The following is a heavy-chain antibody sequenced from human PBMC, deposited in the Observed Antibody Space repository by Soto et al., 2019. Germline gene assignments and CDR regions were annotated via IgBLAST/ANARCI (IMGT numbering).Heavy chain of an antibody. CDR1: GFTFTSSA. D-gene: IGHD4-17*01. V-gene: IGHV1-58*01. CDR2: IVVGSGNT. J-gene: IGHJ6*02. CDR3: ASNLDYGGNSVSPYYYGMDV. Sequence: SVKVSCKASGFTFTSSAVQWVRQARGQRLEWIGWIVVGSGNTNYAQKFQERVTITRDMSTSTAYMELSSLRSEDTAVYYCASNLDYGGNSVSPYYYGMDVWGQGTTVTVSS.